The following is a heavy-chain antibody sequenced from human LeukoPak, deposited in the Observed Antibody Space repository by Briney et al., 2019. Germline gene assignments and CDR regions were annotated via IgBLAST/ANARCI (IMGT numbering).Heavy chain of an antibody. Sequence: PSETLSLPCAVYGGSFSGYYWSWIRQPPGKGLEWIGEINHSGSTNYNPSLKSRVTISVDTSKNQFSLKLSSVTAADTAVYYCALALRYFDWLSPFDYWGQGTLVTVSS. CDR1: GGSFSGYY. V-gene: IGHV4-34*01. CDR2: INHSGST. J-gene: IGHJ4*02. D-gene: IGHD3-9*01. CDR3: ALALRYFDWLSPFDY.